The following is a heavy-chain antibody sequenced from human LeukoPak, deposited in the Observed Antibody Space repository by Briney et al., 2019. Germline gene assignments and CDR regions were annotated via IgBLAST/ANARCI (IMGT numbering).Heavy chain of an antibody. V-gene: IGHV3-74*01. CDR2: INSDGSST. CDR1: GFTFGDYA. CDR3: ARDQY. Sequence: QPGRSLRLSCTASGFTFGDYAMSWVRQAPGKGLVWVSRINSDGSSTSYADSVKGRFTISRDNAKNTLYLQMNSLRAEDTAVYYCARDQYWGQGTLVTVSS. J-gene: IGHJ4*02.